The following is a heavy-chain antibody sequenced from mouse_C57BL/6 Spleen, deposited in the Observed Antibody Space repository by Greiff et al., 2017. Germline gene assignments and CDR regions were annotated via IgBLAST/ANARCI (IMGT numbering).Heavy chain of an antibody. D-gene: IGHD2-5*01. V-gene: IGHV1-26*01. CDR3: ASKDSNYDFDY. J-gene: IGHJ2*01. CDR2: INPNNGGT. CDR1: GYTFTDYY. Sequence: EVQLQQSGPELVKPGASVKISCKASGYTFTDYYMNWVKQSHGKSLEWIGDINPNNGGTSYNQKFKGKATLTVDKSSSTAYMELRSLTSEDSAVYYWASKDSNYDFDYWGQGTTLTVSS.